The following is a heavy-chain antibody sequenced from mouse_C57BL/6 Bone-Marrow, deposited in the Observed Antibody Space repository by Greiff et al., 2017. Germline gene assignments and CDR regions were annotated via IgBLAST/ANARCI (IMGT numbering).Heavy chain of an antibody. Sequence: LVESGAELVRPGASVKLSCTASGFNIKDDYMHWVKQRPEQGLEWIGWIDPENGDTEYASKFQGKATITADTSSNTAYLQLSSLTSEDTAVYYCGYGNAMDYWGQGTSVTVSS. V-gene: IGHV14-4*01. J-gene: IGHJ4*01. CDR3: GYGNAMDY. CDR1: GFNIKDDY. CDR2: IDPENGDT. D-gene: IGHD1-1*01.